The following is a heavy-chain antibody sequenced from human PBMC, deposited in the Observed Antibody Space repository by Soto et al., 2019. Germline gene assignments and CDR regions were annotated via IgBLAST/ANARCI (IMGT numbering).Heavy chain of an antibody. D-gene: IGHD1-20*01. CDR1: GFTFSSYA. J-gene: IGHJ4*02. V-gene: IGHV3-30-3*01. Sequence: HPGGSLRLSCAASGFTFSSYAMHWVRQAPGKGLEWVAVISYDGSNKYYADSVKGRFTISRDNSKNTLYLQMNSLRAEDTAVYYCARAPHRGITGTIDYWGQGTLVTVSA. CDR2: ISYDGSNK. CDR3: ARAPHRGITGTIDY.